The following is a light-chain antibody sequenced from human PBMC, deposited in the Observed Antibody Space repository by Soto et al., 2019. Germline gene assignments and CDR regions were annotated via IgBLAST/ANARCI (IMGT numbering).Light chain of an antibody. CDR1: QSISSW. V-gene: IGKV1-5*03. Sequence: DIQMTQSPSTLSASVGDRVTITCRASQSISSWLAWYQQKPGKAPQPLIYKASNLESGDPSRFSVSGSATEFTLTTSSLPPDDFATYYYPQYNSYPIAFGQGTRLEMK. CDR3: PQYNSYPIA. J-gene: IGKJ5*01. CDR2: KAS.